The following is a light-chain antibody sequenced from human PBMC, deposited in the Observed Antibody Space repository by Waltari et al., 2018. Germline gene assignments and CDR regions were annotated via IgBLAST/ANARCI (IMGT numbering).Light chain of an antibody. Sequence: EIVLTQSPGTLSLSPGERATLSCRASQSVSSSNVAWIQQKPGQAPRLLIHGASSRATGIPDRFSGIGSGTDFTLTVSRLEPEDFAVYYCQQYGSSPITFGQGTRLEIK. CDR2: GAS. CDR1: QSVSSSN. J-gene: IGKJ5*01. CDR3: QQYGSSPIT. V-gene: IGKV3-20*01.